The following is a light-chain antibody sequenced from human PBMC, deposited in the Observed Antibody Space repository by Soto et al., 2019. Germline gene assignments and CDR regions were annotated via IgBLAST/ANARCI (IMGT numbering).Light chain of an antibody. CDR1: SSNIGAGYD. CDR2: GNI. V-gene: IGLV1-40*01. Sequence: QSVLTQPPSVSGAPGQRVTISCTGSSSNIGAGYDVHWYQQRPGTAPKLLIFGNINRPSGVPDRFSGSKSGTSASLAISGLQSEDEADYYCAVWDDSLSGPVFGGGTKLTVL. CDR3: AVWDDSLSGPV. J-gene: IGLJ3*02.